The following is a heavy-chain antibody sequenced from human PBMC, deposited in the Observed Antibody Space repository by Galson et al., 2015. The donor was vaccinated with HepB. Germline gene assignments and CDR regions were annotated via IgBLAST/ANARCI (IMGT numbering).Heavy chain of an antibody. CDR2: IGGSGGTT. Sequence: SLRLSCAASGFTLRSYVMSWVRQAPGKGLEWVSGIGGSGGTTYYADSVKGRFAISRDSSKNTLYPQMNSLSAADSAVYYCARTTSLRYDAFDIWGQGTMVTVSS. J-gene: IGHJ3*02. CDR3: ARTTSLRYDAFDI. D-gene: IGHD2-2*02. CDR1: GFTLRSYV. V-gene: IGHV3-23*01.